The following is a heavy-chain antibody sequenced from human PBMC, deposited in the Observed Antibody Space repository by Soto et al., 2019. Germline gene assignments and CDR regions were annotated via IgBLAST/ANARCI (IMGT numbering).Heavy chain of an antibody. CDR3: ARMDGEYNDYGFDV. V-gene: IGHV2-26*01. J-gene: IGHJ6*02. CDR2: FFSDAER. CDR1: GFSLTNGRMG. D-gene: IGHD4-17*01. Sequence: QVTLKESGPVLVKPTETLTLTCSVSGFSLTNGRMGVSWIRQPPGKALEWLAHFFSDAERSYSTSMQSRLNMDKDASVSQVVLTLTNMAPADTATYFCARMDGEYNDYGFDVWRHVIAVTVSS.